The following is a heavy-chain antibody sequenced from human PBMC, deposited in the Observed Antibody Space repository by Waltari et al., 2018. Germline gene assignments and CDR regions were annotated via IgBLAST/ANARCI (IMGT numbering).Heavy chain of an antibody. CDR3: ARDLLCSSTSCYSYSGMDV. CDR2: ISSSSSYI. CDR1: GFTFSSYS. J-gene: IGHJ6*02. D-gene: IGHD2-2*01. V-gene: IGHV3-21*01. Sequence: VQLVESGGGVVKPGGSLRLSCAASGFTFSSYSMNWVRQAPGKGLEWVSSISSSSSYIYYADSVKGRFTISRDNAKNSLYLQMNSLRAEDTAVYYCARDLLCSSTSCYSYSGMDVWGQGTTVTVSS.